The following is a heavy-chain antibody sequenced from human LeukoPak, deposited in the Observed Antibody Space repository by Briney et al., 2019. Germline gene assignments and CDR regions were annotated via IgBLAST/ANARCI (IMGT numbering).Heavy chain of an antibody. D-gene: IGHD3-10*01. CDR1: GGSFSGYY. J-gene: IGHJ4*02. V-gene: IGHV4-34*01. CDR2: INHSGST. Sequence: SETLSLTCAVYGGSFSGYYWSWIRQPPGKGLGWSGEINHSGSTNYNPSLKSRVTISVDTSKTQFSLKLSSLTAADTAVYYCARRVRRMVRGVIIPTPYDYWGQGTLVTVSS. CDR3: ARRVRRMVRGVIIPTPYDY.